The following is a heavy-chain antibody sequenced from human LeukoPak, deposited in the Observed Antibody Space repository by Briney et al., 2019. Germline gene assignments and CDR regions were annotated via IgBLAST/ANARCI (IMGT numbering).Heavy chain of an antibody. V-gene: IGHV3-66*01. Sequence: GGSLRLSCAASGFTVSSNYMSWVRQAPGKGLEWVSVIYSGGNTYYVDSVKGRFTISRDNSKNTLYLQVNSLRAEDTAVYYCAKDAVMGYYYMDVWGKGTTVTVSS. J-gene: IGHJ6*03. CDR3: AKDAVMGYYYMDV. D-gene: IGHD2-8*01. CDR1: GFTVSSNY. CDR2: IYSGGNT.